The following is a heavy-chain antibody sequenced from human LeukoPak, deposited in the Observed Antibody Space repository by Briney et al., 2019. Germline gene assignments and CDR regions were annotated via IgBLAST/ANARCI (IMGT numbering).Heavy chain of an antibody. CDR2: ISSSSSTI. D-gene: IGHD3-9*01. CDR1: GFTFSSFT. J-gene: IGHJ4*02. Sequence: GGSLRLSCAASGFTFSSFTMNWVRQAPGKGLEWVSYISSSSSTIYYADSVKGRFTISRDNAKNSLYLQMNSLRAEDTAVYYCARHDYDILTGYDREGFDYWGQGTLVTVSS. CDR3: ARHDYDILTGYDREGFDY. V-gene: IGHV3-48*01.